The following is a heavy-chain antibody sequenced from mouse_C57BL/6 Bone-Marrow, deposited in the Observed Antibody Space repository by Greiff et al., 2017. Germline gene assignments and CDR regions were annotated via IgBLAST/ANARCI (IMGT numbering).Heavy chain of an antibody. D-gene: IGHD1-1*01. Sequence: VQLQQSGAELARPGASVKLSCKASGYTFTSYGISWVKQRTGQGLEWIGEIYPRSGNTYYNEKFKGKATLTADKSSSTAYMELHSLSSEDSAVYFCASQRLRKRGYAMDYWGQGTSVTVSA. V-gene: IGHV1-81*01. CDR1: GYTFTSYG. CDR2: IYPRSGNT. J-gene: IGHJ4*01. CDR3: ASQRLRKRGYAMDY.